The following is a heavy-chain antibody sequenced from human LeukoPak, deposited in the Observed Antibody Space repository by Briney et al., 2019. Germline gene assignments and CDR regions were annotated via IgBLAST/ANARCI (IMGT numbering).Heavy chain of an antibody. J-gene: IGHJ4*02. V-gene: IGHV4-31*03. Sequence: SQTPSLTCTVSGGSISSGTYYWRWIRQHPGRGLEWIVYIYYSGSTYNNPSRKSRVTITVNTSKTQFSLKLSSVTAADTAVYYCARVDVTIFGVVSPFDYWGQGTLVTVSS. CDR2: IYYSGST. D-gene: IGHD3-3*01. CDR1: GGSISSGTYY. CDR3: ARVDVTIFGVVSPFDY.